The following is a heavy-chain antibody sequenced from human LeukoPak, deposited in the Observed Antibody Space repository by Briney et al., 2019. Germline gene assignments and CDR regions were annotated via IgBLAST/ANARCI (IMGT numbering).Heavy chain of an antibody. CDR1: GLTFSSYA. D-gene: IGHD2-15*01. V-gene: IGHV3-23*01. CDR3: AKEGGDMAWDPPPYFDY. CDR2: ISGSGDNT. J-gene: IGHJ4*02. Sequence: GGSLRLSCAASGLTFSSYAMSWVRQVPGKGLEWVSVISGSGDNTYYADSVKGRFTISRDNSKNTLYLQMNSLRAEDTAVYYCAKEGGDMAWDPPPYFDYWGQGTLVTVSS.